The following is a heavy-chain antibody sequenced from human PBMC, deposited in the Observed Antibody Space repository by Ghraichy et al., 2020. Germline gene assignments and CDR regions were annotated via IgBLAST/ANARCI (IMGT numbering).Heavy chain of an antibody. V-gene: IGHV3-23*01. CDR3: AKRGEMGTQLGNWYFDL. D-gene: IGHD5-24*01. Sequence: GGSLRLSCAASGFTFSSYAMTWVRQAPGKGLEWVSVISGSAGVIFYADSVKGRFTISRDNSKNILYLQMNSLRAEDTAVYYCAKRGEMGTQLGNWYFDLWGRGTLVTVSS. J-gene: IGHJ2*01. CDR2: ISGSAGVI. CDR1: GFTFSSYA.